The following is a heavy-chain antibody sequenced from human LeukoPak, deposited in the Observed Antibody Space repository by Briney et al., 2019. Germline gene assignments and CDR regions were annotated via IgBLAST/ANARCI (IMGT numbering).Heavy chain of an antibody. CDR3: AKDFWSGYYSGYFDY. J-gene: IGHJ4*02. CDR1: GFTFGDYA. V-gene: IGHV3-23*01. Sequence: PGGSLRLSCTASGFTFGDYAMSWVRQAPGKGLEWVSAISGGGGSIYYADSVKGRFTISRDKSKNTLYLQMNSLRAEDTALYYCAKDFWSGYYSGYFDYWGQGTLVTVSS. D-gene: IGHD3-3*01. CDR2: ISGGGGSI.